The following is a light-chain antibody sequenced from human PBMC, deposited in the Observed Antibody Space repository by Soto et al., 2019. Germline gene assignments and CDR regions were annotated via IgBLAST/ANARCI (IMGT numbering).Light chain of an antibody. CDR2: EVN. CDR3: SSYGGRNNLL. V-gene: IGLV2-8*01. J-gene: IGLJ3*02. Sequence: QSALTQPPSAYGSPEQSVTISCTGDTTDIGGYQYVSWYQQHPGSAPKLIIYEVNKRPSGVPSRFSGSKSGNTASLTVSGPQAEDEADYFCSSYGGRNNLLFGGGTKLTVL. CDR1: TTDIGGYQY.